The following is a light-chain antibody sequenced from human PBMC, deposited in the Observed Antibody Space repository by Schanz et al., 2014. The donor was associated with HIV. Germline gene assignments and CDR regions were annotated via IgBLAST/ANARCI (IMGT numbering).Light chain of an antibody. CDR2: EAS. CDR3: QQYSTSSRT. V-gene: IGKV1-5*03. J-gene: IGKJ1*01. CDR1: QSISPW. Sequence: DIQMTQSPSTLSASVGDRVTLTCRASQSISPWLAWYQQKPGKTPKLLINEASNLQSGVPSRFSGSGSGTEFTLTITSLQPDDFATYYCQQYSTSSRTFGQGTKVETK.